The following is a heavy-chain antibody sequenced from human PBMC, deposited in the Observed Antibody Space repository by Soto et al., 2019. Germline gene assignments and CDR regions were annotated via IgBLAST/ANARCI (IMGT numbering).Heavy chain of an antibody. D-gene: IGHD4-17*01. CDR1: GGSIRSSSYY. V-gene: IGHV4-39*01. Sequence: QLQLQESGPGLVKPSETLSLTCTVSGGSIRSSSYYWGWIRQPPGEGLEWIGSIYYSGSTYYNPSLKSRVTIAVDTSKNQFALKLSSVTAADTAVYYCRVWDGDASFYYYYGMDVWGQGTTVTVSS. CDR2: IYYSGST. J-gene: IGHJ6*02. CDR3: RVWDGDASFYYYYGMDV.